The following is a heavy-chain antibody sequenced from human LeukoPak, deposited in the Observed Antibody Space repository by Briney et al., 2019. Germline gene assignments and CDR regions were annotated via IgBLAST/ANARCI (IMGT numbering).Heavy chain of an antibody. Sequence: ESGPALVKPTQTLTLTCTFSGFSLSNNGMCVTWIRQPPGKALGWLSRIDGDDDKYYSASLKTRLTISKDTSKNQVVLTMTNMDPVDTATYYCARIRGTYCGTSTCSFEDFWGQGTLVTVSS. V-gene: IGHV2-70*11. J-gene: IGHJ4*02. CDR3: ARIRGTYCGTSTCSFEDF. D-gene: IGHD2-2*01. CDR2: IDGDDDK. CDR1: GFSLSNNGMC.